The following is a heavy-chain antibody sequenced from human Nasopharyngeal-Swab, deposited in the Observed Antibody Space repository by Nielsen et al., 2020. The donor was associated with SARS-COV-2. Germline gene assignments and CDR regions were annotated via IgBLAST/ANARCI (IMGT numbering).Heavy chain of an antibody. CDR3: ARAGYCSSTSCSSGYMDV. CDR1: GYTLTELS. V-gene: IGHV1-46*01. J-gene: IGHJ6*03. CDR2: INPSGGST. Sequence: ASVKVSCKVSGYTLTELSMHWVRQAPGQGLEWMGIINPSGGSTSYAQKFQGRVTMTRDTSTSTVYMELSSLRSEDTAVYYCARAGYCSSTSCSSGYMDVWGKGTTVTVSS. D-gene: IGHD2-2*01.